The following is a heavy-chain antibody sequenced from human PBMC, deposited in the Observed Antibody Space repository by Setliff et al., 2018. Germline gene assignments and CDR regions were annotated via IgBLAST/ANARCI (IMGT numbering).Heavy chain of an antibody. J-gene: IGHJ6*03. CDR3: VREGVDSRSSTDYRYYMDV. V-gene: IGHV1-18*01. D-gene: IGHD3-22*01. Sequence: ASVKVSCKASGYTFRNYGINWVRQAPGQRLEWVGWISAYNGDTNYAQKFQGRVTMTTDRSTSTAYMELRSLRSDDTAVYYCVREGVDSRSSTDYRYYMDVWGKGTTVTVSS. CDR1: GYTFRNYG. CDR2: ISAYNGDT.